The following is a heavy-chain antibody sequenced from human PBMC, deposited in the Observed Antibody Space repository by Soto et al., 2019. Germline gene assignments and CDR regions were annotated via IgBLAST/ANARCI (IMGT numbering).Heavy chain of an antibody. V-gene: IGHV3-23*01. J-gene: IGHJ4*02. D-gene: IGHD2-21*01. CDR1: GLPHSNFS. CDR3: AKDAVYKDGLWLMDP. CDR2: IYGSGGGI. Sequence: PGGSLRLSCTASGLPHSNFSMMWVRQAPGKGLECVSGIYGSGGGIEYADSVKGRFTISRDNSKNTVYLQMTDLRADDTAVYYCAKDAVYKDGLWLMDPWGQGTQVTVSS.